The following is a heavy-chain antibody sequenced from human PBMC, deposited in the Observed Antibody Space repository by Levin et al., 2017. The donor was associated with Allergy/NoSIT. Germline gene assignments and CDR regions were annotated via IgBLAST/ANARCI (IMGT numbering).Heavy chain of an antibody. CDR3: GKGGTSVLYAPYNWFDR. CDR1: GSTFSSYA. D-gene: IGHD3-16*01. Sequence: GGSLRPSCAVSGSTFSSYAMNWVRQAPGKALEWVSGISGSGAGTYYADSVKGRFTISRDNPKNTLYLQMNSLRAEDTALYYGGKGGTSVLYAPYNWFDRWGKGTLVTVSS. J-gene: IGHJ5*02. V-gene: IGHV3-23*01. CDR2: ISGSGAGT.